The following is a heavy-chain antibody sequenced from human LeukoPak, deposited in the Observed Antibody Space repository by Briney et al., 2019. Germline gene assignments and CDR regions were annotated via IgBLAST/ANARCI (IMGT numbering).Heavy chain of an antibody. CDR1: GFSLSTSGVG. D-gene: IGHD5-24*01. V-gene: IGHV2-5*01. J-gene: IGHJ3*02. CDR2: IYWNDDK. CDR3: AHTASIRRWLQLYAYDAFDI. Sequence: ESGPTLVNPTQTLTLTCTFSGFSLSTSGVGVGWIRQPPGKALEWLALIYWNDDKRYSPSLKSRLTITKDTSKNQVVLTMTNMDPVDTATYCCAHTASIRRWLQLYAYDAFDIWGQGTMVTVSS.